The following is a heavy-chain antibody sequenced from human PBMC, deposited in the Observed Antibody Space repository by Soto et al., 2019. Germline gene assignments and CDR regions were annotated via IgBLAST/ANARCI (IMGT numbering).Heavy chain of an antibody. D-gene: IGHD1-1*01. CDR3: AREFSNSPEAFDY. V-gene: IGHV4-61*01. Sequence: PSEPLSLTCTVSGVSVNSDYYYWTWIRQPPGKGLEWIGYIYSSGRTNYNPSLASRLAMSVNTSRNQFSLRLSSVTAADTAVFYCAREFSNSPEAFDYWGQGALVTVSS. J-gene: IGHJ4*02. CDR2: IYSSGRT. CDR1: GVSVNSDYYY.